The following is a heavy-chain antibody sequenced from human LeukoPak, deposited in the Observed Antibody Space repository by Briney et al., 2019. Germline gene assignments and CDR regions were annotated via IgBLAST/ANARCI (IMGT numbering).Heavy chain of an antibody. CDR2: ISSNGGST. Sequence: GGSLRLSCAASGFTISSYAMHWFRQPPGQGLEYVSVISSNGGSTYYANSVKGRFTISRDNSKNTLYLQMGSLRAEDMAVYYCARGGPFQWELLVYWGQGTLVTVSS. D-gene: IGHD1-26*01. CDR1: GFTISSYA. CDR3: ARGGPFQWELLVY. J-gene: IGHJ4*02. V-gene: IGHV3-64*01.